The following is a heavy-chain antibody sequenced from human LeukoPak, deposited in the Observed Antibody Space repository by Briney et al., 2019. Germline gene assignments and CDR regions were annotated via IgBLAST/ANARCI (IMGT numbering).Heavy chain of an antibody. CDR1: GYTFRNTFATYG. Sequence: GSVKVSCKASGYTFRNTFATYGIIWVRQAPGQGLEWIGWISAYNGYTNYAQKFQDRVTMTTETSTTTAYLELRSLTSDDTAVYYCATMTTVTTGRGFDVWGQGTMITVSS. J-gene: IGHJ3*01. D-gene: IGHD4-17*01. CDR3: ATMTTVTTGRGFDV. V-gene: IGHV1-18*01. CDR2: ISAYNGYT.